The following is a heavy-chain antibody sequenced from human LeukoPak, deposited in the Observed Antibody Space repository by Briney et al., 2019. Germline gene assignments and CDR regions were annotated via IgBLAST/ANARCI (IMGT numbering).Heavy chain of an antibody. CDR3: ARAIHYYGSGSYSGPLLYFDY. CDR1: GFIFSDYY. D-gene: IGHD3-10*01. CDR2: ISTSGSTI. Sequence: GGSLRLSCAASGFIFSDYYMSWIRQAPGKGLEWVSYISTSGSTIHYAHSVKGRFTISRDNAKNSLYLQMNSLRAEDTAVYYCARAIHYYGSGSYSGPLLYFDYWGQGTLVTVSS. V-gene: IGHV3-11*04. J-gene: IGHJ4*02.